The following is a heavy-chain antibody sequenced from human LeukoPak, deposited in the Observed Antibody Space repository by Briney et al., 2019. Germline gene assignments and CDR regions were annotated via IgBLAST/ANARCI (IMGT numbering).Heavy chain of an antibody. CDR1: GYSISSGYY. V-gene: IGHV4-38-2*02. CDR3: ARGDYFDY. Sequence: PSDTLSLTCTVSGYSISSGYYWGWIRQPPGKGLEWIGSIYHSGSTYYNPSLKSRVTISVDTSKNQFSLKLSSVTAADTAVYYCARGDYFDYWGQGTLVTVSS. J-gene: IGHJ4*02. CDR2: IYHSGST.